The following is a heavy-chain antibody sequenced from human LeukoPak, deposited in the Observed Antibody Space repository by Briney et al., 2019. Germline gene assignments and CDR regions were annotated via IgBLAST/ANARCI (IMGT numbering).Heavy chain of an antibody. CDR3: ANADFVGAAFDY. CDR1: GFTFSSYG. J-gene: IGHJ4*02. D-gene: IGHD2-15*01. CDR2: IRYDGSNK. V-gene: IGHV3-30*02. Sequence: GGSLRLSCAASGFTFSSYGMHWVRQAPGKGLEWVAFIRYDGSNKYYADSVKGRFTISRDNSKNTLYLQMNSLRAEDTAVYYCANADFVGAAFDYWGQGTLVTVSS.